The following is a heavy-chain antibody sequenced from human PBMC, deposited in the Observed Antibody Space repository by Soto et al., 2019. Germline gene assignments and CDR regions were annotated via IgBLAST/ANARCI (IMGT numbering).Heavy chain of an antibody. CDR3: TRGNYGDYGY. CDR1: GGTFSNYG. D-gene: IGHD4-17*01. Sequence: QVQLVQSGAEVKKPGSSVMVSCKASGGTFSNYGISWVRQAPGQGLEWMGGIIPIFCSANYAQKFQGRVTITADASTSTAYMELSSLRSEDTAVYYCTRGNYGDYGYCGQGTLVTISS. J-gene: IGHJ4*02. V-gene: IGHV1-69*01. CDR2: IIPIFCSA.